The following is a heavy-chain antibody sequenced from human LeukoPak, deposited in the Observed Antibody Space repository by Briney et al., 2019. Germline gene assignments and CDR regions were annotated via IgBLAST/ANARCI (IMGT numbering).Heavy chain of an antibody. CDR3: AKDGGNYYDAGGSYLMRSYMDV. J-gene: IGHJ6*03. V-gene: IGHV3-7*01. CDR2: IKQDGSEK. CDR1: GFTFSSYW. Sequence: GGSLRLSCAASGFTFSSYWMSWVRQAPGKGLEWVANIKQDGSEKYYVDSVKGRFTISRDNAKNSLYLQMNSLRPEDTAVYYCAKDGGNYYDAGGSYLMRSYMDVWGKGTTVTVSS. D-gene: IGHD3-22*01.